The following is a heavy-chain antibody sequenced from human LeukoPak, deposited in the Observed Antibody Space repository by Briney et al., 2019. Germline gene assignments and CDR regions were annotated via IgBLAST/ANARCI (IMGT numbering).Heavy chain of an antibody. CDR2: TYYRSKRYN. V-gene: IGHV6-1*01. CDR3: ARDYYYGMDV. J-gene: IGHJ6*02. CDR1: GDSVSSYSAA. Sequence: SQTLSLTCAISGDSVSSYSAAWNWISQSPSRGLEWLGRTYYRSKRYNDYASSMKSLITIKPNTTNNQYSLKMNSVAPDDTAEYYCARDYYYGMDVWGQGTTVTVSS.